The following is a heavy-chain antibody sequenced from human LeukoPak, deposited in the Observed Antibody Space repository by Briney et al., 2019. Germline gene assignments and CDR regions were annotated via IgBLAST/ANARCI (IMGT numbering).Heavy chain of an antibody. D-gene: IGHD2-21*02. J-gene: IGHJ4*02. CDR2: ISSSSSYI. Sequence: GGSLRLSCAASGFTFSSYSMNWVRQAPGKGLEWVSSISSSSSYIYYADSVKGRFTISRDNAKNSLCLQMNSLRAEDTAVYYCARAAPAYCGGDCYYLDYWGQGTLVTVSS. CDR1: GFTFSSYS. V-gene: IGHV3-21*01. CDR3: ARAAPAYCGGDCYYLDY.